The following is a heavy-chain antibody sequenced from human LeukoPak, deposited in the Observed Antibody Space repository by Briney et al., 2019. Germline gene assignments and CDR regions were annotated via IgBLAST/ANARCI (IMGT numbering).Heavy chain of an antibody. CDR2: IYYSGST. V-gene: IGHV4-59*01. CDR1: GGYISSYY. CDR3: ARSRDGYNQNTPLFY. D-gene: IGHD5-24*01. J-gene: IGHJ4*02. Sequence: SETLSLTCTVSGGYISSYYWSWIRQPPGKGLEWIGYIYYSGSTNYNLSLKSRVTISVDTSKNQFSLKMSSVTAADTAVYYCARSRDGYNQNTPLFYWGQGTLVTVSS.